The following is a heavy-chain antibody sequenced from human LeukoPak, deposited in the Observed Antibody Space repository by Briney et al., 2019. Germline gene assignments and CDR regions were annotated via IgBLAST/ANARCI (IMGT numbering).Heavy chain of an antibody. V-gene: IGHV4-4*02. D-gene: IGHD3-10*01. CDR3: ARARGRFGELLYYYYGMDV. J-gene: IGHJ6*02. CDR2: IYHSGST. CDR1: GGSISSSNW. Sequence: SETLSLTCAVSGGSISSSNWWSWVRQPPGKGLEWIGEIYHSGSTNYNPSLKSRVTISVDKSKNQFSLKLSSVTAADTAVYYCARARGRFGELLYYYYGMDVWGQGTTVTVSS.